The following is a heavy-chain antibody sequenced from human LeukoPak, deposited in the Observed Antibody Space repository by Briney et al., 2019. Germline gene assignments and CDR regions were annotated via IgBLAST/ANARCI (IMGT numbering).Heavy chain of an antibody. J-gene: IGHJ2*01. CDR3: ARVGTVNPASLYWYFGL. Sequence: SETLSLTCSVSGGSISRYYWSWIRQSPGKGLEWIGYIYTSGSTDYNPSLKSRITISVDTSKNQFSLKLSSVTAAHTAVYYCARVGTVNPASLYWYFGLWGRGTLVTVSS. CDR2: IYTSGST. CDR1: GGSISRYY. V-gene: IGHV4-4*09. D-gene: IGHD4-17*01.